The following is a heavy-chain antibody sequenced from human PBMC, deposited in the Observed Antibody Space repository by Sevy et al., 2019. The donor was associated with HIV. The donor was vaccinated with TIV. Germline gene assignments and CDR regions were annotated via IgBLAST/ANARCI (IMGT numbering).Heavy chain of an antibody. J-gene: IGHJ6*02. Sequence: GGSLRLSCAASGFTVSSNYMSWVRQAPGKGLEWVSVIYSGGTTYYADSVKGRFTIYRDNSKNTLYLQMNNLRAEDTAVYYCAREREFTIFGVLIEYGMDVWGQGTTVTVSS. CDR2: IYSGGTT. D-gene: IGHD3-3*01. CDR1: GFTVSSNY. CDR3: AREREFTIFGVLIEYGMDV. V-gene: IGHV3-53*01.